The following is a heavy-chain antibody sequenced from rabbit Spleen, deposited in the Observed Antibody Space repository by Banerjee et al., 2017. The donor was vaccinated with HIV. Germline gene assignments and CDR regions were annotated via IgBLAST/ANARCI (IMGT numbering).Heavy chain of an antibody. CDR1: GFSFSSSYD. J-gene: IGHJ6*01. CDR2: IYTGNGKT. Sequence: VESGGGLVKPGASLTLTCTASGFSFSSSYDMCWVRQAPGKGLEWIGCIYTGNGKTYYASWAKGRFTCSKTSSTTVTLQMTRLTAADTATYFCARDTSSSFSSYGMDLWGPGTLVTVS. D-gene: IGHD1-1*01. V-gene: IGHV1S40*01. CDR3: ARDTSSSFSSYGMDL.